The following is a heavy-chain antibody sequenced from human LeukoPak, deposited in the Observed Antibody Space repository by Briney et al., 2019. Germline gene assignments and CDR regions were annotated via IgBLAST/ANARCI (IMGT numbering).Heavy chain of an antibody. CDR1: GFTFSSYG. CDR2: ISGSGGST. V-gene: IGHV3-23*01. Sequence: GGSLRLSCAASGFTFSSYGMSWVRQAPGKGLEWVSAISGSGGSTYYADPVTGRFTTSRDNSKNTLYLQMNSLRAEDTAVYYCAKARADILTSYYSYWGQGTQVTVSS. CDR3: AKARADILTSYYSY. J-gene: IGHJ4*02. D-gene: IGHD3-9*01.